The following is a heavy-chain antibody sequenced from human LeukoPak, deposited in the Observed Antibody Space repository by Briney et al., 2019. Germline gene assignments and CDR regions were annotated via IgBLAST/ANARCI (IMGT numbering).Heavy chain of an antibody. J-gene: IGHJ6*03. D-gene: IGHD6-19*01. CDR3: AKDSSGWSHIYMDV. CDR2: ISAGGGTT. Sequence: GGSLRLSCAASEFTFSSYAMTWVRQAPGKGLERVSGISAGGGTTYYADSVKGRFTISRDNSKKTVYLQMNSLTADDTAVYYCAKDSSGWSHIYMDVWGKGTTVSVSS. CDR1: EFTFSSYA. V-gene: IGHV3-23*01.